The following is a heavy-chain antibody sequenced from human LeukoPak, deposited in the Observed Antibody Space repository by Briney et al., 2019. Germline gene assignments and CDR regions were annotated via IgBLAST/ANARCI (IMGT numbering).Heavy chain of an antibody. V-gene: IGHV3-74*01. Sequence: GGSLRLSCAASGFTFSSYWMHWVRQAPGKGLVWVSRVSTDGNIISYADSVKGRFTISRDNAKNTVYLQMNSRRAEDTAVYYCVRDRTTVTLFDSWGQGTLVTVSS. J-gene: IGHJ4*02. D-gene: IGHD4-17*01. CDR3: VRDRTTVTLFDS. CDR1: GFTFSSYW. CDR2: VSTDGNII.